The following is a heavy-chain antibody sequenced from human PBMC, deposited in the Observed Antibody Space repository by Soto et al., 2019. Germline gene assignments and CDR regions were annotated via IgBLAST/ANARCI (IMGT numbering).Heavy chain of an antibody. D-gene: IGHD3-22*01. CDR3: ATAFTMIVPRRLDI. J-gene: IGHJ3*02. V-gene: IGHV1-18*01. CDR1: GYTFTIYG. Sequence: ASVKVSCKYCGYTFTIYGIACVRQAHGQGPEWMGWISSNSLKTNNAQKFEGRVTMTEDTSTDTAYMELSSLRSEDTAVYYCATAFTMIVPRRLDIWGQGTMVTGSS. CDR2: ISSNSLKT.